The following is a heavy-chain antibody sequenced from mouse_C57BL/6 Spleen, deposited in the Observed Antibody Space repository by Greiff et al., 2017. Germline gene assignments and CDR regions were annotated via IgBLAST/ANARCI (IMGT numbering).Heavy chain of an antibody. CDR2: IRSKSSNYAT. J-gene: IGHJ1*03. Sequence: EVNVVESGGGLVQPKGSLKLSCAASGFTFNTYAMHWVRQAPGKGLEWVARIRSKSSNYATYYADSVKDRFTISRDDSQSMLYLQMNNLKTEDTAMYYCVRDLSTYYSNYGGYFDVWGTGTTVTVSS. V-gene: IGHV10-3*01. CDR1: GFTFNTYA. D-gene: IGHD2-5*01. CDR3: VRDLSTYYSNYGGYFDV.